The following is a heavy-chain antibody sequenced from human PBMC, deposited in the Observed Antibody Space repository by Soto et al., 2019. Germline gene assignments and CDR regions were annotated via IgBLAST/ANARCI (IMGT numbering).Heavy chain of an antibody. Sequence: EVQVLATGGGLIQPGGSLRLSCAASGFTVNSNYMSWVRQAPGEGLQWVSITHTGGTTYYADSVKGRFTVSRDNSKNTLDLQMNSRRAEYTAVYYCAKGDGFILAVWGQGTTVSVSS. CDR1: GFTVNSNY. D-gene: IGHD1-26*01. J-gene: IGHJ6*02. CDR2: THTGGTT. V-gene: IGHV3-53*02. CDR3: AKGDGFILAV.